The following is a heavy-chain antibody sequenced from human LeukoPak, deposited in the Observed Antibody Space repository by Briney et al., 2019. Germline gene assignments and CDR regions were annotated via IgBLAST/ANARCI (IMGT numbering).Heavy chain of an antibody. CDR3: AKYRLSGRRDYDY. CDR1: GFTFSTYA. Sequence: PGGSLRLSCAASGFTFSTYAMTWVRQAPGKGLEWVSTIGTTAGGTYYADSVKGRFTVSRDNSKNTLYLQMSSLGAEDTAVYYCAKYRLSGRRDYDYWGQGILVTVSS. J-gene: IGHJ4*02. D-gene: IGHD3-16*02. V-gene: IGHV3-23*01. CDR2: IGTTAGGT.